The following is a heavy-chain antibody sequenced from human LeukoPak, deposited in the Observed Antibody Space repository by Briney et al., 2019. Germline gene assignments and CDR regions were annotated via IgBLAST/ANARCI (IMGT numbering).Heavy chain of an antibody. D-gene: IGHD6-13*01. Sequence: GGSPRLSCAASGFTFSSYGMHWVRQAPGKGLEWVAVMSYDGSKKYYPDSVKGRFTISRDNSKNTLYLQMNSLRAEDTAVYYCAKDQDVAAAGTYYDYWGQGTLVTVSS. V-gene: IGHV3-30*18. CDR3: AKDQDVAAAGTYYDY. CDR2: MSYDGSKK. J-gene: IGHJ4*02. CDR1: GFTFSSYG.